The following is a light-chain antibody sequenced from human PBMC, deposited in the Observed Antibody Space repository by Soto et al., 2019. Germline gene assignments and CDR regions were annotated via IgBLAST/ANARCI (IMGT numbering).Light chain of an antibody. CDR1: QSISNW. J-gene: IGKJ5*01. V-gene: IGKV1-5*01. Sequence: DIQVTQSPSTLSASVGARVTITCRARQSISNWLAGYSQQPQKVPKLLVFDASNLQSGVPSRFSGSGSGTEFTLAISSLQPDYFATYYYQQSYSTPITFGQGTRLEIK. CDR2: DAS. CDR3: QQSYSTPIT.